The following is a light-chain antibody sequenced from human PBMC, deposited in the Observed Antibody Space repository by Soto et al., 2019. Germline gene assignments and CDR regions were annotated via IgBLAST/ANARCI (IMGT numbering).Light chain of an antibody. J-gene: IGLJ1*01. Sequence: ALTQPASVSGSPGQSITISCGGTRSDVGAYIYVSWYQQYPGKAPKLIIYEVNNRPSGVSGRFSGSKSDTTAYLTISGLQAEDEADYYCSSYSDSDTKVFGTGTKVTVL. CDR3: SSYSDSDTKV. CDR2: EVN. CDR1: RSDVGAYIY. V-gene: IGLV2-14*03.